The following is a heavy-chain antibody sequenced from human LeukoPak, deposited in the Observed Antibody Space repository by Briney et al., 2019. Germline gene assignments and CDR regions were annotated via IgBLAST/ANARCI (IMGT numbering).Heavy chain of an antibody. CDR1: GGSISSGSYY. Sequence: SETLSLTCTVSGGSISSGSYYWSWIRQPAGKGLEGIGRIYTSGSTNYNPSLKSRVTISVDTSKNQFSLKLSSVTAADTAVYYCARDGPYSSSHDYWGQGTLVTVSS. CDR3: ARDGPYSSSHDY. V-gene: IGHV4-61*02. CDR2: IYTSGST. D-gene: IGHD6-6*01. J-gene: IGHJ4*02.